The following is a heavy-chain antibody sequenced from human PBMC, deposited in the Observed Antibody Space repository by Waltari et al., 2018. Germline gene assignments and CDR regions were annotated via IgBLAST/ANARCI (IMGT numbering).Heavy chain of an antibody. V-gene: IGHV4-34*01. Sequence: QVKLQQWGAGLLKPSETLSLTCAVYGGFFSDSFWGSLLQPPGEGLGWIGEIESRGSTEHGPSPKNRVTLSMDTSKSQVSLKLNSVTAADTALYFCARGRPLHETSGYYYNYWGQGTLVSVSS. CDR1: GGFFSDSF. CDR3: ARGRPLHETSGYYYNY. D-gene: IGHD3-22*01. J-gene: IGHJ4*02. CDR2: IESRGST.